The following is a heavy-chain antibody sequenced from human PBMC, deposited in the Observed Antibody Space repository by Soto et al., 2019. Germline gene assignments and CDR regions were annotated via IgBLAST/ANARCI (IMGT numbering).Heavy chain of an antibody. J-gene: IGHJ4*02. Sequence: QLQLQESGPGLVKPSETLSLTCTVSGGSISSSSYYWGWIRQPPGKGLEWIGSIYYSGSTYYNPPLKSRVTISVDTSKNQFSLKLSSVTAADTAVYYCTRPANLGYCSGGSCLDYWGQGTLVTVSS. CDR3: TRPANLGYCSGGSCLDY. CDR1: GGSISSSSYY. V-gene: IGHV4-39*01. D-gene: IGHD2-15*01. CDR2: IYYSGST.